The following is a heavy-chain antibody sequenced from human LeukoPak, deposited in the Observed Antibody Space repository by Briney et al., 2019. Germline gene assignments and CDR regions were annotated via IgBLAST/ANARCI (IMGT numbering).Heavy chain of an antibody. CDR2: IRYDGSNK. D-gene: IGHD3-22*01. Sequence: PGGSLRLSCAASGFTFSSYGMHWVRQSPGKGLEWVAFIRYDGSNKYYADSVKGRFTISRDNSKNTLYLQMNSLRAEDTAVYYCAKGKRRYYYDTSGYDAFDIWGQGTMVTVSS. CDR3: AKGKRRYYYDTSGYDAFDI. J-gene: IGHJ3*02. V-gene: IGHV3-30*02. CDR1: GFTFSSYG.